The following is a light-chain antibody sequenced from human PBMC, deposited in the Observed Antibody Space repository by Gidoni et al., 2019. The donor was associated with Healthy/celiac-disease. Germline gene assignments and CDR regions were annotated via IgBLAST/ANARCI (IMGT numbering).Light chain of an antibody. V-gene: IGKV1-33*01. CDR1: QYISNY. J-gene: IGKJ2*01. CDR2: DAS. CDR3: QQYDNLPYT. Sequence: DIQMTQSPSSLSASVGARVTITCQASQYISNYLNWYQQKPGKAPKLLIYDASNLETGVPSRFSGSGSGTDFTFTISSLQPEDIATYYCQQYDNLPYTFGQGTKLEIK.